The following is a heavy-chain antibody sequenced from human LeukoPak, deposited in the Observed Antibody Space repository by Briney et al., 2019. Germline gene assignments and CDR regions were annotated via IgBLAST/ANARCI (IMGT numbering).Heavy chain of an antibody. CDR3: ARSRSSTSWTYYFDY. D-gene: IGHD2-2*01. CDR2: IYYSRST. V-gene: IGHV4-31*03. CDR1: GGSISSGGYY. Sequence: SETLSLTCTVSGGSISSGGYYWSWIGQHPGKGLEWIGYIYYSRSTYYNPSLKSRVTISVDTSKNQFSLKLSSVTAADTAVYYCARSRSSTSWTYYFDYWGQRTLVTVSS. J-gene: IGHJ4*02.